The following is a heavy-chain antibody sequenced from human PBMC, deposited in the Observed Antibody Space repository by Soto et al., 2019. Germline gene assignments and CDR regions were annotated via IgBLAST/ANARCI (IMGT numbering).Heavy chain of an antibody. V-gene: IGHV3-23*01. CDR3: AKDGRRGYSGGYFDY. Sequence: GGSLRLSCAASGFTFSSYAMSWVRQAPGKGLEWVSAISGSGGSTYYADSVKGRFTISRDNSKNTLYLQMNSLRAEDTAVYFCAKDGRRGYSGGYFDYWGQGTLVTVSS. CDR1: GFTFSSYA. J-gene: IGHJ4*02. CDR2: ISGSGGST. D-gene: IGHD5-18*01.